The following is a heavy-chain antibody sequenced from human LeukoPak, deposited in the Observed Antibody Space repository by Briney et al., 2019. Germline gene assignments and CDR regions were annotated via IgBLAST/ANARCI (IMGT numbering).Heavy chain of an antibody. J-gene: IGHJ3*02. D-gene: IGHD1-14*01. Sequence: GGSLRLSCAASGFTFSSYSMHWVRQAPGKGLEDVSAISSNGGSTYYANSVKGRFTISRDNSKNTLYLQMGSLRGEDMAVYYCARVKVSGAFDIWGQGTMVTVSS. CDR1: GFTFSSYS. CDR3: ARVKVSGAFDI. V-gene: IGHV3-64*01. CDR2: ISSNGGST.